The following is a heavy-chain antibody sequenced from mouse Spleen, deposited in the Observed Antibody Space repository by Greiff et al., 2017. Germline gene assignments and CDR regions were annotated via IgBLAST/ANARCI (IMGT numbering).Heavy chain of an antibody. D-gene: IGHD4-1*02. J-gene: IGHJ1*01. CDR1: GFTFSDYG. V-gene: IGHV5-17*01. Sequence: EVQLVESGGGLVKPGGSLKLSCAASGFTFSDYGMHWVRQAPEKGLEWVAYISSGSSTIYYADTVKGRFTISRDNAKNTLFLQMTSLRSEDTAMYYCASPNWDEDWYFDGWGAGTTVTVSS. CDR2: ISSGSSTI. CDR3: ASPNWDEDWYFDG.